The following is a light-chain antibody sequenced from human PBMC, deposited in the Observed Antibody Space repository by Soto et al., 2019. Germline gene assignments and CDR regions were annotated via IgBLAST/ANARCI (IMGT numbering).Light chain of an antibody. Sequence: QSVVTQEPSLTVSPGGTVTLTCASSTGAVTSDNYPNWIQQKPGQAPRGLIHSTDKKHSWTPARFSGSLLGGKAALTLSGVQPEDEADYYCRLYSGRAQVFGGGTKLTVL. CDR2: STD. CDR1: TGAVTSDNY. CDR3: RLYSGRAQV. V-gene: IGLV7-43*01. J-gene: IGLJ2*01.